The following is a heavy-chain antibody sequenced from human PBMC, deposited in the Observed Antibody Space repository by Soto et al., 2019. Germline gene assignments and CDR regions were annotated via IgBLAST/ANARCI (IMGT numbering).Heavy chain of an antibody. J-gene: IGHJ5*02. D-gene: IGHD3-3*01. V-gene: IGHV1-8*01. CDR3: AKGDNFDFWGTFNCFDP. Sequence: ASVKVSCKASGYTFTSYDINWVRQATGQGLEWIGWMNPNSGNTGYAQKFQGRVTMTRNASISTAYMELSSLRSEDTAVYYCAKGDNFDFWGTFNCFDPWGQGALVTVSS. CDR2: MNPNSGNT. CDR1: GYTFTSYD.